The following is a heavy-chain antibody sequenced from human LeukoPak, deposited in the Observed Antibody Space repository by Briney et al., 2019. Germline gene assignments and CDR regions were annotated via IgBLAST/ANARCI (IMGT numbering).Heavy chain of an antibody. V-gene: IGHV1-69*05. D-gene: IGHD3-22*01. Sequence: SVKVSCKASGGTFSSYAISWVRQAPGQGLEWMGGIIPIFGTANYAQKFQGRVTITTDESTSTAYMELSSLRSEDTAVYYYARASGNYYDSSGYYRTPPRFDYWGQGTLVTVSS. J-gene: IGHJ4*02. CDR2: IIPIFGTA. CDR3: ARASGNYYDSSGYYRTPPRFDY. CDR1: GGTFSSYA.